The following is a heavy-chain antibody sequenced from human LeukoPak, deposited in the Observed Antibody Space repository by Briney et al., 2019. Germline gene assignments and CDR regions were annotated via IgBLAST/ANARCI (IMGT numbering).Heavy chain of an antibody. Sequence: PGGPLRLSCAASGFTFSSYAMSWVRQAPGKGLEWVSAISGSGGSTYYTDSVKGRFTISRDNSKNTLYLQMNSLRVEDTAVYYCAKPASRVGATEVYWGQGTLVTVSS. CDR1: GFTFSSYA. V-gene: IGHV3-23*01. CDR3: AKPASRVGATEVY. D-gene: IGHD1-26*01. J-gene: IGHJ4*02. CDR2: ISGSGGST.